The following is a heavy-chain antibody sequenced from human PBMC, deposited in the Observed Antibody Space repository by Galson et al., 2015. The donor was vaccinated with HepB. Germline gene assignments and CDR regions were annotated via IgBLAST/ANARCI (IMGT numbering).Heavy chain of an antibody. Sequence: LRLSCAASGFTFSSYAMHWVRQAPGKGLEWVAVISYDGSNKYYADSVKGRFTISRDNSKNTLYLQMNSLRAEDTAVYYCASSGYWGQGTLVTVSS. D-gene: IGHD3-10*01. CDR3: ASSGY. CDR2: ISYDGSNK. V-gene: IGHV3-30-3*01. CDR1: GFTFSSYA. J-gene: IGHJ4*02.